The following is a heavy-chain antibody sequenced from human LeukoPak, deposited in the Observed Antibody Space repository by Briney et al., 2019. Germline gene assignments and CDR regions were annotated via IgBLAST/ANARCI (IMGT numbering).Heavy chain of an antibody. CDR1: GGTFSSYA. CDR2: IIPIFGTA. D-gene: IGHD4-17*01. V-gene: IGHV1-69*13. CDR3: AGSTVTRLAEYFQH. Sequence: GASVKVSCKASGGTFSSYAISWVRQAPGQGLEWMGGIIPIFGTANYAQKFQGRVTITAEESTSLAYMELSSLRSEDTAVYYCAGSTVTRLAEYFQHWGQGTLVTVSS. J-gene: IGHJ1*01.